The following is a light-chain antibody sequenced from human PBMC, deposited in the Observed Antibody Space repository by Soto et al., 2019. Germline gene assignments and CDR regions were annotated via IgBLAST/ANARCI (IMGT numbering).Light chain of an antibody. CDR3: QQDNNWPQT. Sequence: EIVLPKSTGPLSLSPGERSTLSCRASQSVSSSYLAWFQQKPGQAPRLLIYGTSTRATGIPARFSGSGSGTEFILTISSLQSEDFAVYYCQQDNNWPQTFGQGTKVDIK. V-gene: IGKV3D-7*01. CDR1: QSVSSSY. J-gene: IGKJ1*01. CDR2: GTS.